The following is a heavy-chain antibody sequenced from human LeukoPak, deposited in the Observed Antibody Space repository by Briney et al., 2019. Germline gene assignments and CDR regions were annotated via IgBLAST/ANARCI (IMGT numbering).Heavy chain of an antibody. CDR3: ARVDPDSSSTLEVFDY. J-gene: IGHJ4*02. CDR2: IYYSGST. CDR1: GGSISSYY. Sequence: SETLSLTCTVSGGSISSYYWSWIRQPPGKGLEWIGYIYYSGSTNYNPSLKSRVTISVDTSKNQFSLKLSSVSAADTAVYYCARVDPDSSSTLEVFDYWGQGTLVTVSS. V-gene: IGHV4-59*01. D-gene: IGHD6-6*01.